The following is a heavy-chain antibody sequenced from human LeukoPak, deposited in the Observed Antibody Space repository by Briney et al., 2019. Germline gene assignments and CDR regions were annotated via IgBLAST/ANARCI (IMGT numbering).Heavy chain of an antibody. CDR1: GYTFTGYY. D-gene: IGHD2-15*01. CDR3: ARAISGGSPITASDY. CDR2: INPNSDFT. Sequence: GASVTVSCKASGYTFTGYYMHRVRQAPGQGLEWMGWINPNSDFTNFAQNFQGRVTMTSDTSISTAYMELSRLRSDDTAVYYCARAISGGSPITASDYWGQGTLVTVSS. J-gene: IGHJ4*02. V-gene: IGHV1-2*02.